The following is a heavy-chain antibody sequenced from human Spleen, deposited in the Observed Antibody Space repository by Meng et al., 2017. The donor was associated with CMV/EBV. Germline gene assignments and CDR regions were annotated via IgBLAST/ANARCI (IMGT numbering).Heavy chain of an antibody. Sequence: SETLSLTCTVSGDSISTYFWSWIRQTPGKGLEWIGCVYHTGSTKYNPSLKSRVTISVDTSKNQFSLKLSSVTAADTALYYCARDPQYSSSSGGYWYFDLWGRGTLVTVSS. V-gene: IGHV4-59*01. CDR3: ARDPQYSSSSGGYWYFDL. J-gene: IGHJ2*01. D-gene: IGHD6-6*01. CDR2: VYHTGST. CDR1: GDSISTYF.